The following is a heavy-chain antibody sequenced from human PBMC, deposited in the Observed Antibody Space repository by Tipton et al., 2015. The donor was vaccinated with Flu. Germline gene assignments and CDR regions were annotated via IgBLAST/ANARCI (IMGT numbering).Heavy chain of an antibody. CDR1: GGTFDTYS. Sequence: QSGAEVKKPGSSVKVSCKASGGTFDTYSITWVRQAPGQGLEWMGGVNPFFGPPKYAPKFQDRVTIDADDSTSTAYMELSGLRSDDTAVYFCATRTPTYGDAFNFWGQGTMVSVSS. V-gene: IGHV1-69*01. D-gene: IGHD1-14*01. CDR2: VNPFFGPP. CDR3: ATRTPTYGDAFNF. J-gene: IGHJ3*01.